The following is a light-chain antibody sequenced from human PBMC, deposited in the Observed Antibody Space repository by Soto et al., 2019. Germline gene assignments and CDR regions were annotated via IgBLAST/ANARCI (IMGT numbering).Light chain of an antibody. CDR1: QSVVSNF. V-gene: IGKV3-20*01. CDR2: GAS. J-gene: IGKJ2*01. Sequence: EIVLTQSPGPLSLSPGERATLSCRASQSVVSNFLSWFQQKPGQAPRLLIYGASNRATGIPDRFSGSGSGTDITLTISGLEPEDSALYYWRLFVGSQGSSFGQGPKLEIK. CDR3: RLFVGSQGSS.